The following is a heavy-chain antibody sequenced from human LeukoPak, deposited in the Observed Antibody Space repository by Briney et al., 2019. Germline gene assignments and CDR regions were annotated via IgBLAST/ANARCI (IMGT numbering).Heavy chain of an antibody. J-gene: IGHJ4*02. D-gene: IGHD3-10*01. V-gene: IGHV1-69*04. CDR1: GGTFSSYA. CDR2: IIPILGIA. CDR3: ARDPSLWFGELLI. Sequence: SVKVSCKASGGTFSSYAISWVRQAPGQGLEWMGRIIPILGIANYAQKFQGRVTITADKSTSTAYMELSSLRSEDTAVYYCARDPSLWFGELLIWGQGTLVTVSP.